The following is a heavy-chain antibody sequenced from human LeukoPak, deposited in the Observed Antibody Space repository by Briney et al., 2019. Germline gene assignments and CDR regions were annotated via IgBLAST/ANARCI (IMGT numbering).Heavy chain of an antibody. J-gene: IGHJ6*02. CDR3: ARFLEWLLYSPRFYYYGMDV. CDR2: ISSSSYI. V-gene: IGHV3-21*01. D-gene: IGHD3-3*01. Sequence: GGSLRLSCAASGFTFSSYSMNWVRQAPGKGLEWVSSISSSSYIYYADSVKGRFTISRDNAKNSLYLQMNSLRAEDTAVYYCARFLEWLLYSPRFYYYGMDVWGQGTTVTVSS. CDR1: GFTFSSYS.